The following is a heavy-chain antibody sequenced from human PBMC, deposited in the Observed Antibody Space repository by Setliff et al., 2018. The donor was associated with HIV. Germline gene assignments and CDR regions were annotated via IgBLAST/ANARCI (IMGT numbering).Heavy chain of an antibody. V-gene: IGHV4-34*01. CDR2: INHSGRA. CDR1: GGSFSGYY. CDR3: ARGPRYYDILTGPYYYYDYMDV. D-gene: IGHD3-9*01. J-gene: IGHJ6*03. Sequence: LSLTCAVYGGSFSGYYWSWIRQPAGKGLEWLGEINHSGRAKYNPSLKSRASISADTSKNQFSLRLTSVTAADTAVYYCARGPRYYDILTGPYYYYDYMDVWGKGTTVTVSS.